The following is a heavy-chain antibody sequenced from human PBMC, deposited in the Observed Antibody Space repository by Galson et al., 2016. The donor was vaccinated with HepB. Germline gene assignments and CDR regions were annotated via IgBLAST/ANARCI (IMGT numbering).Heavy chain of an antibody. V-gene: IGHV3-33*01. J-gene: IGHJ3*02. Sequence: SLRLSCAASGFTFSRHGIHWVRQAPGKGLEWVAVISYDGSNKYYGDSVKGRFTISRDNAKNTLYLQTNSLRDEDTAVYYCARELIVATTKSVGFDIWGQGTMVTVSS. CDR2: ISYDGSNK. CDR1: GFTFSRHG. D-gene: IGHD5-12*01. CDR3: ARELIVATTKSVGFDI.